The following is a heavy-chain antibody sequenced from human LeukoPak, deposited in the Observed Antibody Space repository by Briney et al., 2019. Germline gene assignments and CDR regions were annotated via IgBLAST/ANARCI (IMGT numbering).Heavy chain of an antibody. D-gene: IGHD2-15*01. CDR2: FDPEAGGT. V-gene: IGHV1-24*01. CDR3: ATGITCSGGTCYSPWGFDY. Sequence: ASVKVSCKVSGYTLNELSMHWVRQAPGKGLEWMGGFDPEAGGTIFAQKFQGRVTMTEDTSTDTAFMELSSLRSEDTAVYYCATGITCSGGTCYSPWGFDYWGQGTRVTASS. J-gene: IGHJ4*02. CDR1: GYTLNELS.